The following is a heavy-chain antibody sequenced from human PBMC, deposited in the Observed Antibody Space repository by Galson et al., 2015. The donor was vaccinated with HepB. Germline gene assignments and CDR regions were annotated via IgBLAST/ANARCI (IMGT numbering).Heavy chain of an antibody. CDR1: GYTFSTYS. CDR2: ISPYNRDT. V-gene: IGHV1-18*01. CDR3: ARGALVGVVGGSQNNRFDP. D-gene: IGHD2-15*01. Sequence: SVKVSCKAYGYTFSTYSITWVRQAPGQGLEWMGWISPYNRDTNFARKFEGRVTMTTDTFTSTAYMELRSLRSDDTAVYYCARGALVGVVGGSQNNRFDPWGQGTLVTVSS. J-gene: IGHJ5*02.